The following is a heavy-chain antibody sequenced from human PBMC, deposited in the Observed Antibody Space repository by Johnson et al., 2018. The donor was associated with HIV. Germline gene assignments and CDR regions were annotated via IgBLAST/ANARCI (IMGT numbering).Heavy chain of an antibody. Sequence: VQLVESGGGLVQPGGSLRLSCAASGFTVSSNYMSWVRQAPGKGLEWVSVIYSGVSTYYADSVKGRFTISRDNSKNMLYLQMNSLKTEDTAVYYCTTAGYSSSPYAFDIWGQGTMVTVSS. J-gene: IGHJ3*02. CDR3: TTAGYSSSPYAFDI. D-gene: IGHD6-6*01. CDR2: IYSGVST. V-gene: IGHV3-66*01. CDR1: GFTVSSNY.